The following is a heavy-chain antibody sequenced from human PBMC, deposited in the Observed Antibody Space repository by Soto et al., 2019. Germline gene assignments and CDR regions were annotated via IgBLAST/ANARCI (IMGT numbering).Heavy chain of an antibody. V-gene: IGHV5-51*01. D-gene: IGHD3-22*01. CDR1: GYSFTSYW. Sequence: PGESLKISCKGSGYSFTSYWIGWVRQMPGKGLEWMGIIYPGDSDTRYSPSFQGQVTISADKSISTAYLQWSSLKASDTAMYYCARNRTIQYDSSVCDYWGQGTLVTVSS. CDR3: ARNRTIQYDSSVCDY. J-gene: IGHJ4*02. CDR2: IYPGDSDT.